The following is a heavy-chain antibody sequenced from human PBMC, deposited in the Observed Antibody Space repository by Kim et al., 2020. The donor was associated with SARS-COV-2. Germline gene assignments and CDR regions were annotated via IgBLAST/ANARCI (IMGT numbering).Heavy chain of an antibody. CDR1: GFSLSTSGVG. CDR3: AHRHTSGPSPFTFDY. Sequence: SGPTLVKPTQTLTLTCTFSGFSLSTSGVGVGWIRQPPGKALEWLALIYWDDDKRYSPSLKSRLTITKDTSKNQVVLTMTNMDPVDTATYYCAHRHTSGPSPFTFDYWGQGTLVTVSS. J-gene: IGHJ4*02. D-gene: IGHD3-10*01. V-gene: IGHV2-5*02. CDR2: IYWDDDK.